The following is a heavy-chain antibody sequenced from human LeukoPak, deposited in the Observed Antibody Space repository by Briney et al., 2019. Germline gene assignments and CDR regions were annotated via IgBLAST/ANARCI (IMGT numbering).Heavy chain of an antibody. J-gene: IGHJ3*02. Sequence: GGSLRLSCAASGLTFSSYGMSWVRQAPGKGLEWVSSISSSSSYIYYADSVKGRFTISRDNAKNSLYLQMNSLRAEDTAMYYCAREGIHTYYYDSSGIEDAFDIWGQGTMVTVSS. V-gene: IGHV3-21*06. CDR3: AREGIHTYYYDSSGIEDAFDI. CDR2: ISSSSSYI. CDR1: GLTFSSYG. D-gene: IGHD3-22*01.